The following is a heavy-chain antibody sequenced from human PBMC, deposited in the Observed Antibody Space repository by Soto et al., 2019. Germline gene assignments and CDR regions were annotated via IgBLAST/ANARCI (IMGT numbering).Heavy chain of an antibody. CDR3: ATDDSSGYPPTALY. D-gene: IGHD3-22*01. Sequence: SVKVSCKASGGTFSSYAISWVRQAPGQGLEWMGGIIPIFGTANYAQKFQGRVTITADESTSTAYMELSSLRSEDTAVYYCATDDSSGYPPTALYWGQGTLVTVSS. J-gene: IGHJ4*02. CDR2: IIPIFGTA. V-gene: IGHV1-69*13. CDR1: GGTFSSYA.